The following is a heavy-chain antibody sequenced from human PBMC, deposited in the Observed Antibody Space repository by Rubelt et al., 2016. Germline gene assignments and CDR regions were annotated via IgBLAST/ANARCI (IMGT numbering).Heavy chain of an antibody. CDR2: IKAGNGNT. J-gene: IGHJ4*02. CDR1: GYTFTSYA. V-gene: IGHV1-3*01. Sequence: QVQLVQSGAEVKKPGASVKVSCKASGYTFTSYAMHWVRQAPGQRLEWMGWIKAGNGNTKYSRKFQGRGTITRDTSASTAYMGLGSLRSEDTAGYYWARDITMVRGPPGYWGQGTLVTVSS. CDR3: ARDITMVRGPPGY. D-gene: IGHD3-10*01.